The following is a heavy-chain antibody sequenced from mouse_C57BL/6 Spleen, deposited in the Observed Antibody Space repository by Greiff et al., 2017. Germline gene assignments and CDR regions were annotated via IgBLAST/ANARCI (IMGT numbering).Heavy chain of an antibody. CDR1: GFNIKDYY. CDR2: IDPEDGDT. Sequence: EVQLQQSGAELVRPGASVKLSCTASGFNIKDYYMHWVKQRPEQGLEWIGRIDPEDGDTEYAPKFQGKATMTADTSSNTAYLQLSSLTSEDTAVYYCTTALYNGNYGGAMDYWGQGTSVTVSS. D-gene: IGHD2-1*01. J-gene: IGHJ4*01. CDR3: TTALYNGNYGGAMDY. V-gene: IGHV14-1*01.